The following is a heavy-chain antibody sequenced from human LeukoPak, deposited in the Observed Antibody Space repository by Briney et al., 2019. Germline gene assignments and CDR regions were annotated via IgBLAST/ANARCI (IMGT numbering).Heavy chain of an antibody. J-gene: IGHJ5*02. V-gene: IGHV1-2*02. D-gene: IGHD6-19*01. CDR3: ARDSRVVAVAGTWWFDP. CDR2: INPNSGGT. CDR1: GYTFTGYY. Sequence: ASVKVSCKASGYTFTGYYMHWVRQAPGQGLEWMGWINPNSGGTNYAQKFQGRVTMTRDTSISTAYMELSRLRSDDTAVYYCARDSRVVAVAGTWWFDPWGQGTLVTVSS.